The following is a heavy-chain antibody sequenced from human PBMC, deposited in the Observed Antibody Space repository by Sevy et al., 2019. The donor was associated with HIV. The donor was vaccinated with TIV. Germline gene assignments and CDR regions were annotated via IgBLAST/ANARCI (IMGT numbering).Heavy chain of an antibody. CDR3: VRVYYYDYSGPGY. CDR1: GYNFNNYY. V-gene: IGHV1-46*02. Sequence: ASVKVSCEASGYNFNNYYIHWVRQAPGHGLEWMGVINPSGGSTSYAQKFQGRVTMTRDTSTTTVYMELSSLRSEDTAVYYCVRVYYYDYSGPGYWGQGTLVTVSS. D-gene: IGHD3-22*01. CDR2: INPSGGST. J-gene: IGHJ4*02.